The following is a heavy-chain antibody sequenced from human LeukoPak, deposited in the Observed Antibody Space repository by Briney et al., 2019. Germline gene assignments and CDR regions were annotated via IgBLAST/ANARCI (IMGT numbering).Heavy chain of an antibody. J-gene: IGHJ6*02. V-gene: IGHV4-59*01. Sequence: PSETLSLTCTVSGGSISSYYWSWIRQPPGKGLEWIGYIYYSGSTNYNPSLKSRVTISVDTSKNQFSLKLSSVTAADTAVYYCAGGSPLKQQLLRFYYGMDVWGQGTTVTVSS. CDR2: IYYSGST. D-gene: IGHD6-13*01. CDR1: GGSISSYY. CDR3: AGGSPLKQQLLRFYYGMDV.